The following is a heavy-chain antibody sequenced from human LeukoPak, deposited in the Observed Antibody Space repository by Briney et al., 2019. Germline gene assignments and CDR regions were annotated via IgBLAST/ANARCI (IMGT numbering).Heavy chain of an antibody. CDR3: ARDHIVVVPAATIKYYYYYGMDV. J-gene: IGHJ6*02. D-gene: IGHD2-2*01. V-gene: IGHV4-31*03. Sequence: KTSETLSLTCTVSGGSISSGGYYWSWIRQHPGKGLEWIGYIYYSGSTYYNPSLKSRVTISVDTSKNQFSLKLSSVSAADTAVYYCARDHIVVVPAATIKYYYYYGMDVWGQGTTVTVSS. CDR1: GGSISSGGYY. CDR2: IYYSGST.